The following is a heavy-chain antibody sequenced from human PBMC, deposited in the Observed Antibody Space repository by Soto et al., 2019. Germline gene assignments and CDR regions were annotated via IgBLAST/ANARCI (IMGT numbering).Heavy chain of an antibody. J-gene: IGHJ6*02. V-gene: IGHV3-33*06. D-gene: IGHD3-3*01. CDR2: IWYDGSTK. Sequence: PGGSLRQSYAASWFTYIGLGRHWVRHARGKGLEWGAVIWYDGSTKYYAGSVKGRFTISRDNSRNTLNLQMNSLRAEDTAVYYCAKNADFLRWGMDGWGQGTTVTVS. CDR1: WFTYIGLG. CDR3: AKNADFLRWGMDG.